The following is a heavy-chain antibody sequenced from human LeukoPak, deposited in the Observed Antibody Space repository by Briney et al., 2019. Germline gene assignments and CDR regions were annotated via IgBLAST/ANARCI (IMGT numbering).Heavy chain of an antibody. CDR1: GGSISSGGYY. CDR2: IYHSGST. Sequence: SETLSLTCTVSGGSISSGGYYWSWIRQPPGKGLEWIGYIYHSGSTYYNPSLKSRVTISVDRSKNQFSLKLSSVTAADTAVYYCARVPDDWFDPWGQGTLVTVSS. V-gene: IGHV4-30-2*01. D-gene: IGHD1-14*01. CDR3: ARVPDDWFDP. J-gene: IGHJ5*02.